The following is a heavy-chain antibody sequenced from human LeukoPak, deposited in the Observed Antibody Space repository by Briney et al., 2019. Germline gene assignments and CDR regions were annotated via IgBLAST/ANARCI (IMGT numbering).Heavy chain of an antibody. D-gene: IGHD2-21*02. CDR1: GLTVSSDY. CDR2: IYSGGDT. Sequence: GGSLRLSCVASGLTVSSDYMSWVRQAPGEGLEWVSVIYSGGDTYYASSVKGRFTISRDNSKNTLYLQMCSVTADDTALYYCARGGGAFCGSDCYRNFDYWGQGTLVTVSS. J-gene: IGHJ4*02. CDR3: ARGGGAFCGSDCYRNFDY. V-gene: IGHV3-66*02.